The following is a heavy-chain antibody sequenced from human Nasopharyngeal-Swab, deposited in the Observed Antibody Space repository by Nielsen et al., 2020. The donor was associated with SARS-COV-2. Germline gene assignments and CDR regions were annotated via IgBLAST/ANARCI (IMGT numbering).Heavy chain of an antibody. CDR3: ASDSSSWYAYFDY. J-gene: IGHJ4*02. V-gene: IGHV3-30-3*01. D-gene: IGHD6-13*01. CDR1: GYTFTSYY. CDR2: ISYDGSNK. Sequence: SCKASGYTFTSYYMHWVRQAPGKGLEWVAVISYDGSNKYYADSVKGRFTISRDNAKNSLYLQMNSLRAEDTALYYCASDSSSWYAYFDYWGQGTLVTVSS.